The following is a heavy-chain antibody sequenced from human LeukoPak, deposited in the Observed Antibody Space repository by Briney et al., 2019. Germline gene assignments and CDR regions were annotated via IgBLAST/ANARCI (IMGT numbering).Heavy chain of an antibody. CDR1: GGSIVSSD. D-gene: IGHD4-11*01. J-gene: IGHJ6*03. CDR3: VSRLGRYSKLPPPFMDV. V-gene: IGHV4-59*08. CDR2: INYRGTT. Sequence: SETLSLTCTVSGGSIVSSDWTWIRQPPGKGLEWIGYINYRGTTIYNPSLNSRVTISLDTSPNQFSLKLDSVTAADPAVYYCVSRLGRYSKLPPPFMDVWGKGTTVTVSS.